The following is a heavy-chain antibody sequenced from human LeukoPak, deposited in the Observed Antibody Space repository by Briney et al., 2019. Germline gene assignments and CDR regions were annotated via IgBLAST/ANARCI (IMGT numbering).Heavy chain of an antibody. J-gene: IGHJ4*02. D-gene: IGHD6-19*01. CDR2: IGGSGVST. CDR3: APLAVADDYFDY. Sequence: PGGSLRLSCAASGFTFSSYGMRWVRQAPGKGLEWVSSIGGSGVSTYYADSVKGRFTISRDNSKNTLYLQMNSLRPEDTAVYYCAPLAVADDYFDYWGQGTLVTVSS. CDR1: GFTFSSYG. V-gene: IGHV3-23*01.